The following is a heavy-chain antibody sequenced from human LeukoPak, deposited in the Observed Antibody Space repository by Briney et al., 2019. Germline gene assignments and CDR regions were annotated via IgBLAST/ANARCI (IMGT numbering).Heavy chain of an antibody. Sequence: PGGSLRLSCAASGFTFSDYYMNWIRQAPGKGLEWVSYISSSSSTIYYADSVKGRFTISRDNAKNSLYLQMNSLRAEDTAVYYCARGESNYYDASGYWTWGQGTLVTVSS. V-gene: IGHV3-11*04. CDR2: ISSSSSTI. D-gene: IGHD3-22*01. CDR1: GFTFSDYY. CDR3: ARGESNYYDASGYWT. J-gene: IGHJ5*02.